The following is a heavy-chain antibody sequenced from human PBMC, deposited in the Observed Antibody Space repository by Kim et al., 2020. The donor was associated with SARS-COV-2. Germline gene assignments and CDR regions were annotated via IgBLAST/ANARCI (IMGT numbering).Heavy chain of an antibody. D-gene: IGHD2-15*01. Sequence: SVKVSCKASGGTFSSYAISWVRQAPGQGLEWMGGIIPIFGTANYAQKFQGRVTITADESTSTAYMELSSLRSEDTAVYYCATREGYCSGGSCYYYGMDVWGQGTTVTVSS. V-gene: IGHV1-69*13. CDR1: GGTFSSYA. CDR3: ATREGYCSGGSCYYYGMDV. CDR2: IIPIFGTA. J-gene: IGHJ6*02.